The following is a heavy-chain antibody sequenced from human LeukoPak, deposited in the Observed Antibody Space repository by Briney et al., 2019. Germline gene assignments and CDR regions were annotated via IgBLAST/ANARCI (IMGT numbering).Heavy chain of an antibody. CDR1: GFTFSSYW. CDR2: ISWNSGSI. D-gene: IGHD2-2*02. Sequence: GGSLRLSCAASGFTFSSYWMSWVRQAPGKGLEWVSGISWNSGSIGYADSVKGRFTISRDNAKNSLYLQMNSLRAEDTALYYCAKDISPYCSSTSCYTSWGQGTLVTVSS. V-gene: IGHV3-9*01. CDR3: AKDISPYCSSTSCYTS. J-gene: IGHJ5*02.